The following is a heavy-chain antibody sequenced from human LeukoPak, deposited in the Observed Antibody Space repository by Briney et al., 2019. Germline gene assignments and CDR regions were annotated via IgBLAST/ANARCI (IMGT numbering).Heavy chain of an antibody. J-gene: IGHJ4*02. CDR2: ISYDGSNK. CDR1: GFTFSSYA. Sequence: PGGSLRLSCAASGFTFSSYAMHWVRQAPGKGLEWVAVISYDGSNKYYADSVKGRFTISRDNSENTLYLQMNSLRDEDTALYYCARDREYSSSSPDYWGQGTLVTVSS. CDR3: ARDREYSSSSPDY. V-gene: IGHV3-30*04. D-gene: IGHD6-6*01.